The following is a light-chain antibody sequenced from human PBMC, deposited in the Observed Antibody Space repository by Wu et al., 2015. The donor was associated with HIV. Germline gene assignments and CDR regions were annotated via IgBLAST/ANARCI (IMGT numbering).Light chain of an antibody. V-gene: IGKV3-20*01. CDR3: QQYGSSPLT. CDR2: GAS. Sequence: EIVLTQSPGTLSLSPGERATLSCRASQGVSSSHLAWYQQKPGQAPRLLIFGASSRATGIPDRFSGGGSGTDFTLTISRLEPEDFAVYYCQQYGSSPLTFGPGTKVDIK. CDR1: QGVSSSH. J-gene: IGKJ3*01.